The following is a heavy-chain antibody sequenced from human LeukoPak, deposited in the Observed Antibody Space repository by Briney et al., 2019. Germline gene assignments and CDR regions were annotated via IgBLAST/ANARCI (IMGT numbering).Heavy chain of an antibody. CDR3: AYLGTDGGY. J-gene: IGHJ4*02. Sequence: SETLSLTCTVSGGSISSGSYYWSWIRQPAGKGLEWIGRIYTSGSTNYNPSLKSRVTMSVDTSKNQFSLKLSSVTAADTAVYYCAYLGTDGGYWGQGTLVTVSS. V-gene: IGHV4-61*02. D-gene: IGHD6-13*01. CDR2: IYTSGST. CDR1: GGSISSGSYY.